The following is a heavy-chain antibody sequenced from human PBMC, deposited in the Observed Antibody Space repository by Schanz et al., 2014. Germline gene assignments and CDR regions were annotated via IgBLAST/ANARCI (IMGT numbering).Heavy chain of an antibody. V-gene: IGHV7-4-1*02. CDR3: ARGYSGYSHFDY. CDR1: GYTFTTYY. J-gene: IGHJ4*02. CDR2: INTNTANP. D-gene: IGHD5-12*01. Sequence: QVQLVQSGAEVKKPGASVKVSCKASGYTFTTYYIHWVRQAPGQGLEWMGWINTNTANPTYAQGFTGRFVYTLDASVTTAYLEISSLKAXDTAVYYCARGYSGYSHFDYWGQGALATVSS.